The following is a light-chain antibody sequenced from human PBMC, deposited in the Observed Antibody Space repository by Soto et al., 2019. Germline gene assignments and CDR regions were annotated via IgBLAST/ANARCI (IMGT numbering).Light chain of an antibody. CDR1: SSNIGSNT. Sequence: QSVLTQPPSASGTPGQRVTISCSGSSSNIGSNTVNWYRQLQGTAPKLLIYSNNQRPSGVPDRFSGSKSGTSASLAISGLQSEDEADYYCAAWDDSLHVVFGGGTKQT. CDR2: SNN. V-gene: IGLV1-44*01. J-gene: IGLJ2*01. CDR3: AAWDDSLHVV.